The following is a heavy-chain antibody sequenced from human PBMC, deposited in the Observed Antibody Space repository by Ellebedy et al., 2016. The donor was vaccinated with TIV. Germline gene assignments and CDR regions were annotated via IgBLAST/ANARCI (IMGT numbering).Heavy chain of an antibody. Sequence: GESLKISXVASGFTFRTYGMHWVRQAPGKGLEWVAVISSDGSNKHYADSVWGRFTISRDNFKNTLYLRMNSLRAEDTAVYYCAKGFSYSSSSGIDHWGQGTLVTVSS. J-gene: IGHJ4*02. V-gene: IGHV3-30*18. D-gene: IGHD6-6*01. CDR3: AKGFSYSSSSGIDH. CDR2: ISSDGSNK. CDR1: GFTFRTYG.